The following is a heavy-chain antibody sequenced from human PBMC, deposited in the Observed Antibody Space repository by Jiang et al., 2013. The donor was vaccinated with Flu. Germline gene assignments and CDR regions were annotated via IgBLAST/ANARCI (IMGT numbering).Heavy chain of an antibody. Sequence: GLVKPSGTLSLTCAVSGGSISSSNWWSWVRQPPGKGLEWIGEIYHSGSTNYNPSLKSRVTISVDTSKNQFSLKLSSVTAADTAVYYCARVGSSGWSLYYYYGMDVWGKGTTVTVSS. CDR2: IYHSGST. D-gene: IGHD6-19*01. CDR3: ARVGSSGWSLYYYYGMDV. V-gene: IGHV4-4*02. CDR1: GGSISSSNW. J-gene: IGHJ6*04.